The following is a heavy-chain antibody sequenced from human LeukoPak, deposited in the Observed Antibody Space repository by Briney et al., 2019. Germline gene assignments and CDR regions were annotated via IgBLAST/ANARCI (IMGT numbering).Heavy chain of an antibody. J-gene: IGHJ3*02. CDR1: GFTLSSYG. CDR2: ISASGGST. Sequence: PGGSLRLSCAGSGFTLSSYGMTWVRQAPGKGLEWVSAISASGGSTHYADSVKGRFTVSRDNAKNSLYLQMNSLRAEDTAVYYCARDLLATSDAFDIWGQGTMVTVSS. V-gene: IGHV3-23*01. CDR3: ARDLLATSDAFDI.